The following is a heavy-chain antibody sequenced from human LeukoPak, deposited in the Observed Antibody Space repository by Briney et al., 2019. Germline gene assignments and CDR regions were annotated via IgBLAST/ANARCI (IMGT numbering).Heavy chain of an antibody. D-gene: IGHD2-15*01. J-gene: IGHJ3*02. CDR1: GYTFTTYG. CDR2: ISTYNGKT. V-gene: IGHV1-18*01. CDR3: ARDSGYCSGGSCYGRRDDAFDI. Sequence: ASVKVSCKASGYTFTTYGITWVRQAPGQGLEWMGWISTYNGKTNYAQKFQGRVTMTTDTSASTAYMELRSLRSDDTAVYYWARDSGYCSGGSCYGRRDDAFDIWGQGTMVTVSS.